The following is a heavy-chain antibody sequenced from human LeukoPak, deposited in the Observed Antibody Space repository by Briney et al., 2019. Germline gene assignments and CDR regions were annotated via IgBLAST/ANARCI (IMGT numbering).Heavy chain of an antibody. CDR1: GFTFSSYG. D-gene: IGHD3/OR15-3a*01. CDR3: ARGTGNYFYYMAV. CDR2: IWYDGSSD. Sequence: GGSLRLSCAASGFTFSSYGMHWVRQAPGKGLERVALIWYDGSSDYYAHSVKGRFTISRDNSKNTLYLQMNSLRAEDTAVYYCARGTGNYFYYMAVWGKGTTVTVSS. J-gene: IGHJ6*03. V-gene: IGHV3-33*01.